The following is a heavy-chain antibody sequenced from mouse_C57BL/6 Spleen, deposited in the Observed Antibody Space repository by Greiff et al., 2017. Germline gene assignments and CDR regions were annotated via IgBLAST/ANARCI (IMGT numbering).Heavy chain of an antibody. J-gene: IGHJ2*01. CDR2: IVPETGGT. V-gene: IGHV1-15*01. Sequence: QVQLQESGAELVRPGASVTLSCKASGYTFTDYEMHWVKQTPVHGLEWIGAIVPETGGTAYNQKFKGKAILTADKSSSPAYMELRSLTSEDSAVYDCTRRYYYGSSLGYWGQGTTLTVSA. CDR1: GYTFTDYE. CDR3: TRRYYYGSSLGY. D-gene: IGHD1-1*01.